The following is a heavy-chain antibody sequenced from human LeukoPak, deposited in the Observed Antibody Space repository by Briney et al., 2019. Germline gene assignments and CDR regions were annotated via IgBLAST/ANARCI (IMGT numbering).Heavy chain of an antibody. V-gene: IGHV1-24*01. CDR1: GYTLTELS. Sequence: GASVKVSCKVSGYTLTELSMHWVRQAPGKGLEWMGGFDPEDGETIYAQKFQSRVTMTEDTSTDTAYMELSSLRSEDTAVYYCATGPSRYYDSSGYMNYWGQGTLVTVSS. D-gene: IGHD3-22*01. CDR2: FDPEDGET. J-gene: IGHJ4*02. CDR3: ATGPSRYYDSSGYMNY.